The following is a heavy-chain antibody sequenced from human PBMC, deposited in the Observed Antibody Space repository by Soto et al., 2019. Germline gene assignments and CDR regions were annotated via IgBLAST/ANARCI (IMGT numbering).Heavy chain of an antibody. CDR3: ARDLGGITIFGVGNMGIDY. CDR2: ISSSSSYI. Sequence: VGSLRLSCAASGFTFSSYSMNWVRQAPGKGLEWVSSISSSSSYIYYADSVKGRFTISRDNAKNSLYLQMNSLRAEDTAVYYCARDLGGITIFGVGNMGIDYWGQGTLVTVSS. CDR1: GFTFSSYS. V-gene: IGHV3-21*01. J-gene: IGHJ4*02. D-gene: IGHD3-3*01.